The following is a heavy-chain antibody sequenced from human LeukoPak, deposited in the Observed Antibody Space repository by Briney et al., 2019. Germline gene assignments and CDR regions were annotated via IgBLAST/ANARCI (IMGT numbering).Heavy chain of an antibody. CDR3: ARAPFRVYGMDV. J-gene: IGHJ6*02. CDR2: IYSGGST. Sequence: GRSLRLSCAASGFTFDDYAMHWVRQAPGKGLEWVSVIYSGGSTYYADSVKGRFTISRDNSKNTLYLQMNSLRAEDTAVYYCARAPFRVYGMDVWGQGTTVTVSS. CDR1: GFTFDDYA. V-gene: IGHV3-66*01.